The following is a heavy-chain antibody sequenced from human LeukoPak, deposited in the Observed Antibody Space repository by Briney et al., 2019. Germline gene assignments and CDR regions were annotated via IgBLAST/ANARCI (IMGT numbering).Heavy chain of an antibody. CDR1: GFTFSSYA. CDR2: ISYDGSNK. D-gene: IGHD3-22*01. V-gene: IGHV3-30*04. J-gene: IGHJ4*02. Sequence: GGYLRLSCAASGFTFSSYAMHWVRQAPGKGLEWVAVISYDGSNKYYADSVKGRFTISRDNSKNTLYLQMNSLRAEDTAVYYCAGEISGYYFDYWGQGTLVTVSS. CDR3: AGEISGYYFDY.